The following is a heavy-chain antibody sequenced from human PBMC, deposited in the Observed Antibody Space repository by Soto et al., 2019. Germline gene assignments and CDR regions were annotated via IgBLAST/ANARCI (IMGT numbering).Heavy chain of an antibody. CDR3: ARLVRGYSYGPVDY. D-gene: IGHD5-18*01. Sequence: SVKVSCKASGGTLSSYAISWVRQAPGQGLEWMGGIIPIFGTANYAQKFQGRVTITADESTSTAYMELSSLRSEDTAVYYCARLVRGYSYGPVDYWGQGTLVTVSS. V-gene: IGHV1-69*13. CDR2: IIPIFGTA. J-gene: IGHJ4*02. CDR1: GGTLSSYA.